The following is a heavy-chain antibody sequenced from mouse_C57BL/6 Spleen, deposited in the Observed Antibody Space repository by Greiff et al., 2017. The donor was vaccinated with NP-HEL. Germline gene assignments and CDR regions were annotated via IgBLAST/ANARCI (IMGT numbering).Heavy chain of an antibody. Sequence: VQRKQPGTELVKPGASVKLSCKASGYTFTSYWMHWVKQRPGQGLEWIGNINPSNGGTNYNEKFKSKATLTVDKSSSTAYMQLSSLTSEDSAVYYCARGSWDRAMDYWGQGTSVTVSS. V-gene: IGHV1-53*01. CDR1: GYTFTSYW. D-gene: IGHD4-1*01. CDR3: ARGSWDRAMDY. CDR2: INPSNGGT. J-gene: IGHJ4*01.